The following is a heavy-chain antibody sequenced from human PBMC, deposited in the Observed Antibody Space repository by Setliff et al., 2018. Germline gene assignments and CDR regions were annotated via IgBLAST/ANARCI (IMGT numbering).Heavy chain of an antibody. V-gene: IGHV1-18*04. D-gene: IGHD3-22*01. J-gene: IGHJ3*02. CDR1: GYTFAESI. CDR2: IGVYTGHT. Sequence: ASVKVSCKASGYTFAESIVSWVRQAPGQGLEWIGWIGVYTGHTSFAQKFEDRVSMSTDKSTNMAYMELRGLRFDDTAVYYCAKSYDSGFYHQRDAYDIWGQGTMVTVSS. CDR3: AKSYDSGFYHQRDAYDI.